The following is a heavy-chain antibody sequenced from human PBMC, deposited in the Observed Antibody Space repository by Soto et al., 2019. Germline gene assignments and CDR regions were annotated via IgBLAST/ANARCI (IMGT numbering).Heavy chain of an antibody. CDR2: IWYDGSNK. CDR3: ARAYYDSSGYYFYYYGMDV. CDR1: GFTFSSYG. J-gene: IGHJ6*02. V-gene: IGHV3-33*01. Sequence: GGSLRLSCAASGFTFSSYGMHWVRQAPGKGLEWVAVIWYDGSNKYYADSVKGRFTISRDNSKNTLCLQMNSLRAEDTAVYYCARAYYDSSGYYFYYYGMDVWGQGTTVTVSS. D-gene: IGHD3-22*01.